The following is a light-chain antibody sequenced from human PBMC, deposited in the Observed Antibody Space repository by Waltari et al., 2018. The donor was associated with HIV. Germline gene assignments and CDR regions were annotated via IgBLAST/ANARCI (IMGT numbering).Light chain of an antibody. V-gene: IGLV1-51*01. Sequence: QSVLTQPPAVSAAPGQTVTISCSGSSSNIANNYVSWYPQLPGTAPQLRIYENNRRSSGSPDRFSGSKSGTSATLAIAGLQTGDEADYYCGTWDTSLSAGVFGGGTKVTVL. CDR3: GTWDTSLSAGV. J-gene: IGLJ2*01. CDR1: SSNIANNY. CDR2: ENN.